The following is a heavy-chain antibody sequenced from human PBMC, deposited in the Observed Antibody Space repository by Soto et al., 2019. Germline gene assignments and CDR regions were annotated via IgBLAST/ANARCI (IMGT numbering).Heavy chain of an antibody. J-gene: IGHJ6*02. CDR2: ISNDGSNK. Sequence: QVRLVESGGGVVQPGRSLRLSCAASGFTFSSYGIHWVRQAPGKGLEWVGFISNDGSNKYYADFVKGRFTMSRDNPKNTLYLQMDSLRPEDTAVFYCAKGINWGSIKNYYGMDVWGQGTTVTVSS. CDR3: AKGINWGSIKNYYGMDV. D-gene: IGHD7-27*01. CDR1: GFTFSSYG. V-gene: IGHV3-30*18.